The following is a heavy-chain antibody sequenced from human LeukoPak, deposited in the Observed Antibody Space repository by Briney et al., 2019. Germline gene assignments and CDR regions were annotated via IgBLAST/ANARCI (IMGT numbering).Heavy chain of an antibody. CDR1: GFTFSSYA. D-gene: IGHD3-22*01. CDR3: AKDRGWAVGYYYMDV. Sequence: GGSLRLSCAASGFTFSSYAMSWVRQAPGKGLEWVSAISGSGGSTYYADSVKGRFTISRDNSKNTLYLQMNSLRAEDTAVYYCAKDRGWAVGYYYMDVWGKGTTVTVSS. CDR2: ISGSGGST. V-gene: IGHV3-23*01. J-gene: IGHJ6*03.